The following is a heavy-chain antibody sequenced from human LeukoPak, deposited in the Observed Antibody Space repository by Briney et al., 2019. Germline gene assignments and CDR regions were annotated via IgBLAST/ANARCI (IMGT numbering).Heavy chain of an antibody. CDR1: GFNFSSYS. J-gene: IGHJ3*02. CDR3: ARDARRFLEWLGHDAFDI. CDR2: ISSSSSYI. V-gene: IGHV3-21*01. Sequence: GGSLRLSCAASGFNFSSYSMNWVRQAPGKGLEWVSSISSSSSYIYYADSVKGRFTISRDNAKNSLYLQMNSLRAEDTAVYYCARDARRFLEWLGHDAFDIWGQGTMVTVSS. D-gene: IGHD3-3*01.